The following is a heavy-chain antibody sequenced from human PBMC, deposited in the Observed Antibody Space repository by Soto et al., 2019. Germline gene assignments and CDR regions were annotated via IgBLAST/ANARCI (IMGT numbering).Heavy chain of an antibody. D-gene: IGHD2-2*01. CDR3: ARGGVPAAFYYYYGMDV. CDR1: GDSVSSNSAA. V-gene: IGHV6-1*01. J-gene: IGHJ6*02. Sequence: SQTLSLTCAISGDSVSSNSAAWNRIRQSPSRGLEWLGRTYYRSKWYNDYAVSVKSRITINPDTSKNQFSLQLNSVTPEDTAVYYCARGGVPAAFYYYYGMDVWGQGTTVTVSS. CDR2: TYYRSKWYN.